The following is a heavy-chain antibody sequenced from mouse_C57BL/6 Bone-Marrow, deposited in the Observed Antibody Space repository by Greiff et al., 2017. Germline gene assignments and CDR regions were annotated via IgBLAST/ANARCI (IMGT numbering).Heavy chain of an antibody. CDR2: IYPRDGST. Sequence: QVQLKESGPELVKPGASVKLSCKASGYTFTSYDLNWVKQRPGQGLEWIGWIYPRDGSTKYHEKFKGKATFTVDTSSSTAYMELHSLTSEDSAVDFCANSTVVAPYYAMDYWGQGTSVTVSS. CDR3: ANSTVVAPYYAMDY. CDR1: GYTFTSYD. D-gene: IGHD1-1*01. V-gene: IGHV1-85*01. J-gene: IGHJ4*01.